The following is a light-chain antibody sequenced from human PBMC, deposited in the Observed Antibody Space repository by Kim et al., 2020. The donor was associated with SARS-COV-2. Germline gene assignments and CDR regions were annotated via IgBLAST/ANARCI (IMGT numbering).Light chain of an antibody. J-gene: IGLJ3*02. CDR3: LAWDNSLSGWV. CDR1: SNNVGNQG. V-gene: IGLV10-54*01. Sequence: LTQPPSVSKDLRQTATLTCTGNSNNVGNQGAAWLQQXQGHPPKLLSYTNNNRPSGISEKFSPSRSGNTASLTITGLQPEDEADYYCLAWDNSLSGWV. CDR2: TNN.